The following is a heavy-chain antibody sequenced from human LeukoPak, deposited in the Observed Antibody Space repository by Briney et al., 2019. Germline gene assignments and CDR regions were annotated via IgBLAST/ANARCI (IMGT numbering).Heavy chain of an antibody. Sequence: AGGSLRLSCAGSRFTFSNYAMNWVRQAPGKGLEWVSSISESGDTTDYADSVKGRFTISRDNSKNTLYLQMNSLRDEDTAVYYCARQWLVNGWGQGTRVTVSS. CDR2: ISESGDTT. CDR3: ARQWLVNG. J-gene: IGHJ4*02. D-gene: IGHD6-19*01. V-gene: IGHV3-23*01. CDR1: RFTFSNYA.